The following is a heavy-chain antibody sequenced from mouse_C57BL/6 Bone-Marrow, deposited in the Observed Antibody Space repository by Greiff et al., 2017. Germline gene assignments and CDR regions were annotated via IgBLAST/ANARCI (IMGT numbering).Heavy chain of an antibody. V-gene: IGHV14-4*01. CDR1: GFNIKDDY. J-gene: IGHJ2*01. Sequence: VQLQQSGAELVRPGASVKLSCTASGFNIKDDYMHWVKQRPEQGLEWIGWIDPENGDTEYASKCQGKATITADTASTTAYLQLSSLTSEDTAVYYCTTFPLITTVVATDYFDYWGQGTTLTVSS. CDR2: IDPENGDT. CDR3: TTFPLITTVVATDYFDY. D-gene: IGHD1-1*01.